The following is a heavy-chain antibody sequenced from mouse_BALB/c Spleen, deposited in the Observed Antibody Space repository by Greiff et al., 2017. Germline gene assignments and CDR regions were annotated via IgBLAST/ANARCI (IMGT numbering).Heavy chain of an antibody. V-gene: IGHV1-26*01. CDR3: ARTRGYDYDDAMDY. CDR1: GYSFTGYY. CDR2: INPYNGAT. J-gene: IGHJ4*01. D-gene: IGHD2-4*01. Sequence: EVKLQQSGPELVKPGASVKISCKASGYSFTGYYMHWVKQSHVKSLEWIGRINPYNGATSYNQNFKDKASLTVDKSSSTAYMELHSLTSEDSAVYYCARTRGYDYDDAMDYWGQGTSVTVSS.